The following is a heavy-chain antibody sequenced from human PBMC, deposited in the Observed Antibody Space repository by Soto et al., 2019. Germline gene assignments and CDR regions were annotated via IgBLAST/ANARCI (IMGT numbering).Heavy chain of an antibody. D-gene: IGHD1-26*01. Sequence: QVQLVQSGAEVKKPGSSVKVSCKASGGTFSSYAISWVRQAPGQGLEWMGGIIPILGSANYSQKFQDRVTITADESTTTTYMELGSLRSEDAAVYYCASRERVDAFDIWGQGTRVTVSS. CDR3: ASRERVDAFDI. CDR1: GGTFSSYA. V-gene: IGHV1-69*01. J-gene: IGHJ3*02. CDR2: IIPILGSA.